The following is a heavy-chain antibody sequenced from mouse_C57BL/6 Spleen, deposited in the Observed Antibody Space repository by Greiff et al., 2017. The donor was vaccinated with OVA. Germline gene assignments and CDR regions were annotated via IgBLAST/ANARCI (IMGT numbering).Heavy chain of an antibody. CDR1: GFTFSDYY. Sequence: EVQLVESEGGLVQPGSSMKLSCTASGFTFSDYYMAWVRQVPEKGLEWVANINYDGSSTYYLDSLKSRFIISRDNAKNILYLQMSSLKSEDTATYYCARVTTVSHAMDHWGQGTSVTVSS. CDR2: INYDGSST. J-gene: IGHJ4*01. D-gene: IGHD1-1*01. V-gene: IGHV5-16*01. CDR3: ARVTTVSHAMDH.